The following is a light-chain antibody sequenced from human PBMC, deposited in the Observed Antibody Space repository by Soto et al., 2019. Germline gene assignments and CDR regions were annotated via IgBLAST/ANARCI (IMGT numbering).Light chain of an antibody. J-gene: IGKJ1*01. V-gene: IGKV1-33*01. CDR3: QQYENLPIT. CDR1: QGISNF. Sequence: HMTQSPSSLSASVGDRVTITCQATQGISNFLTWFQQKPGKAPKLLIYDASSLVRGVPSRFSGTGSGTEFTFTISSLQAEDIATYYCQQYENLPITFGQGTKVDIK. CDR2: DAS.